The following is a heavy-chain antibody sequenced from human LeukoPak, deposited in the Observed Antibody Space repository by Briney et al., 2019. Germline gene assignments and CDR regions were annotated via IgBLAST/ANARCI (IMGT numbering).Heavy chain of an antibody. D-gene: IGHD3-3*01. CDR3: ARNRATYYDFWSGYYRSTGDAFDI. Sequence: SETLSLTCTVSGGSISSYYWSWIRQPPGKGLEWIGYIYYSGSTNYNPSLKSRVTISVDTSKNQFSLKLSSVTAADTAVYYCARNRATYYDFWSGYYRSTGDAFDIWGQGTMVTVSS. CDR1: GGSISSYY. J-gene: IGHJ3*02. V-gene: IGHV4-59*08. CDR2: IYYSGST.